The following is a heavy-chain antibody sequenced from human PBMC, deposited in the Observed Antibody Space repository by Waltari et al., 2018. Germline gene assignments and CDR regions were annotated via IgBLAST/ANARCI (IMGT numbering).Heavy chain of an antibody. V-gene: IGHV6-1*01. J-gene: IGHJ2*01. CDR1: GDRVSHRNVT. CDR3: ARGDKNGWYFDL. Sequence: QEHLEQSGPGLVKPSPTLSLTCSISGDRVSHRNVTWHWIRQTPSRGLEWLGRTYYRSYWYYNYMPSMTSRITITPDTSRNQFSLQLTSVTPEDTAVYYCARGDKNGWYFDLWGRGTLVTVSS. CDR2: TYYRSYWYY. D-gene: IGHD1-1*01.